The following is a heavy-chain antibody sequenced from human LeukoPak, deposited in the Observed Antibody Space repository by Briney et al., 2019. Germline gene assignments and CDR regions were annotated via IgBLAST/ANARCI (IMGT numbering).Heavy chain of an antibody. CDR1: GFTFTNYA. V-gene: IGHV3-64*01. Sequence: PGGSLRLSCAASGFTFTNYAMHWVRQAPGKGLEYVSAISGNGGSTYYANSVKGRFTISRDNSKNTLYLQMASLRAEDLAVYYCARALVGSAASYYYYGVDVWGQGTTVTVSS. J-gene: IGHJ6*02. CDR2: ISGNGGST. D-gene: IGHD2-2*01. CDR3: ARALVGSAASYYYYGVDV.